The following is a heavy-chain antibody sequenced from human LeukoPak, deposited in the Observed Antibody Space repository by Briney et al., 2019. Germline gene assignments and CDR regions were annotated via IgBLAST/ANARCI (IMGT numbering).Heavy chain of an antibody. V-gene: IGHV3-49*04. CDR3: SRGAVPPDY. Sequence: PGGSLRLSCTASGFTFRSYALTWVRQAPGRGPEWVGFISSTAYGGTAKYAASVRGRFTISRDDSKSIAFLQMNSLKTEDTAMYYCSRGAVPPDYWGQGTLVTVPS. CDR1: GFTFRSYA. D-gene: IGHD4-17*01. CDR2: ISSTAYGGTA. J-gene: IGHJ4*02.